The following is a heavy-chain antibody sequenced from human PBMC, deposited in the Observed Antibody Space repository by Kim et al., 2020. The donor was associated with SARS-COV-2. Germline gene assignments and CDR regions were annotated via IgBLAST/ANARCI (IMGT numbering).Heavy chain of an antibody. Sequence: GGSLRLSCAASGFTFSSYAMHWVRQAPGKGLEWVAVISYDGSNKYYADSVKGRFTISRDNSKNTLYLQMNSLRAEDTAVYYCASAPFHGSDTDVWGQGTTVTVSS. CDR1: GFTFSSYA. CDR2: ISYDGSNK. V-gene: IGHV3-30-3*01. J-gene: IGHJ6*02. D-gene: IGHD1-26*01. CDR3: ASAPFHGSDTDV.